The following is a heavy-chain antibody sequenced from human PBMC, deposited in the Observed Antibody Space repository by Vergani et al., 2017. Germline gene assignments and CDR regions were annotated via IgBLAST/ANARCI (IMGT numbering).Heavy chain of an antibody. Sequence: QLQLQESDPGLVKPSETLSLTCTVSGGSIRSTFYYWGWIRQPPGKGLEWIGTIYYSGSTYYNPSLKSRVTISVDTSKNQFSLKLSSVTAADTAVYYCARGGNSWPYYFDYWGQGTLVTVSS. V-gene: IGHV4-39*07. CDR3: ARGGNSWPYYFDY. D-gene: IGHD6-13*01. J-gene: IGHJ4*02. CDR1: GGSIRSTFYY. CDR2: IYYSGST.